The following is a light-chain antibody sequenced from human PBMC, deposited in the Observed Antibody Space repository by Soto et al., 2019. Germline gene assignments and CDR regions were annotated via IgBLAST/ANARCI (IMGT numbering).Light chain of an antibody. V-gene: IGKV3-15*01. CDR1: QSVSSN. CDR3: QQYNDWPQT. Sequence: RVMPQSPAPLYVSPGERATLSCRASQSVSSNLAWYQQKPGRAPRLLIYGASTRATGMPARFSGSGSGTEFTLTISSLQSEDFAVYQCQQYNDWPQTFGQGTKVDIK. CDR2: GAS. J-gene: IGKJ1*01.